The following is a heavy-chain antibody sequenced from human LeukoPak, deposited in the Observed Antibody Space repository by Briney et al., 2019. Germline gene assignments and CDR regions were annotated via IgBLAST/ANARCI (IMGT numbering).Heavy chain of an antibody. CDR2: ISGSGGST. V-gene: IGHV3-23*01. CDR1: GFTFSSYG. CDR3: ARGPSGYHNT. J-gene: IGHJ4*02. D-gene: IGHD5-12*01. Sequence: GGSLRLSCAASGFTFSSYGMSWVRQAPGKGMEWVSAISGSGGSTYYADSVKGRFTISRDNSKNTLYLQMNSLRAEDTAVYYCARGPSGYHNTGGQGTLVTVSS.